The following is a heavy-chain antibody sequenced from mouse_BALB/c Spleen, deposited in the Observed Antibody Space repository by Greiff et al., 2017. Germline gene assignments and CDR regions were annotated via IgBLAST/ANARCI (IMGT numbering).Heavy chain of an antibody. CDR3: ARWVYWYFDV. J-gene: IGHJ1*01. CDR1: GFTFSSFG. CDR2: ISSGSSTI. Sequence: EVKLMESGGGLVQPGGSRKLSCAASGFTFSSFGMHWVRQAPEKGLEWVAYISSGSSTIYYADTVKGRFTISRDNPKNTLFLQMTSLRSEDTAMYYCARWVYWYFDVWGAGTTVTVSS. V-gene: IGHV5-17*02.